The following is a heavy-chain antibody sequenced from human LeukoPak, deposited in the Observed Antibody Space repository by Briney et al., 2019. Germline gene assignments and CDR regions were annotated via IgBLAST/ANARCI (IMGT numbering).Heavy chain of an antibody. CDR3: AKKMRLLAVAGT. D-gene: IGHD6-19*01. V-gene: IGHV3-23*01. J-gene: IGHJ5*02. CDR1: GFTFSSYA. Sequence: PGGSLRLSCAASGFTFSSYAMSWVRQAPGKGLDWVAAISGSGGSTYYADSVKGRFTISRDNSKNTLYLQVNSLRDGDTAVYYCAKKMRLLAVAGTWGQGTLVTVSS. CDR2: ISGSGGST.